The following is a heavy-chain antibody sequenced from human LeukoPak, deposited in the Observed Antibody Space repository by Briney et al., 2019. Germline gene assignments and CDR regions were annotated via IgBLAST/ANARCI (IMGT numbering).Heavy chain of an antibody. D-gene: IGHD1-14*01. V-gene: IGHV3-48*02. Sequence: GGSLRLSCAASGFTFSSYSMNWVRQAPGKGLEWVSYISSSSSTIYYADSVKGRFTISRDNAKNSLYLQMNSLRDEDTAVYYCSKKRADNRRSGLKNHWFRPWGQGTLVTVSS. CDR1: GFTFSSYS. CDR2: ISSSSSTI. CDR3: SKKRADNRRSGLKNHWFRP. J-gene: IGHJ5*02.